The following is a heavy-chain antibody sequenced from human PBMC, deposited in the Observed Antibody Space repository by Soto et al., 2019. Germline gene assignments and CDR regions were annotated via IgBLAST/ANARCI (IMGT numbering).Heavy chain of an antibody. D-gene: IGHD3-22*01. V-gene: IGHV4-34*01. Sequence: PSETLSLTCAVYGGSFSGYYWSWIRQPPGKGLEWIGEINHSGTTKYNPSLKSRVTISVDTSKNQFSLKLSSVTAADTAVYYCASRSRFDSSGYYFDSWGQGTQVTVSS. CDR1: GGSFSGYY. CDR3: ASRSRFDSSGYYFDS. J-gene: IGHJ4*02. CDR2: INHSGTT.